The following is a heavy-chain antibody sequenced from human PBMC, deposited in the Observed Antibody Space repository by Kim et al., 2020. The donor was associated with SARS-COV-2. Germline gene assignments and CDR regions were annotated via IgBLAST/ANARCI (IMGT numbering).Heavy chain of an antibody. Sequence: SETLSLTCSVSGDSISGTNKYWGWIRQPPGKGLEWIGSISHSGNTYYSPSLKSRVSMSVDTSKNQISLNLGSVTAADTAVYYCASQSYAGADYGDYVGLFPTGYFAYWGQGTLVTVSS. CDR3: ASQSYAGADYGDYVGLFPTGYFAY. D-gene: IGHD4-17*01. CDR1: GDSISGTNKY. J-gene: IGHJ4*02. CDR2: ISHSGNT. V-gene: IGHV4-39*01.